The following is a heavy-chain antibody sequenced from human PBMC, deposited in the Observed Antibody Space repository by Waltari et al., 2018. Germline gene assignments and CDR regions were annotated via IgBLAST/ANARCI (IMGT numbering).Heavy chain of an antibody. D-gene: IGHD5-12*01. CDR1: GVSITSNRHY. CDR2: VSYSGTT. J-gene: IGHJ3*01. CDR3: ATYIGASVGTAAFDV. Sequence: QLQLQESGPRLVRPSETLSLICRVSGVSITSNRHYWAWIRQSPGQGLEGVGTVSYSGTTDNRPSLKSRVSVSRDTSKNQVSLILGSVTAADMAVYYCATYIGASVGTAAFDVWGQGTMVTVSS. V-gene: IGHV4-39*01.